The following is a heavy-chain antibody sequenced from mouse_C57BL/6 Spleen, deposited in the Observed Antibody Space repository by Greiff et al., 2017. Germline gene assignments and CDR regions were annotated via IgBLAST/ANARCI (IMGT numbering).Heavy chain of an antibody. J-gene: IGHJ4*01. D-gene: IGHD1-1*01. Sequence: EVKVEESGGGLVKPGGSLKLSCAASGFTFSDYGMHWVRQAPEKGLEWVAYISSGSSTIYYADTVKGRFTISRDNAKNTLFLQMTSLRSEDTAMYYCARSDYYGSSYDAMDYWGQGTSVTVSS. V-gene: IGHV5-17*01. CDR1: GFTFSDYG. CDR2: ISSGSSTI. CDR3: ARSDYYGSSYDAMDY.